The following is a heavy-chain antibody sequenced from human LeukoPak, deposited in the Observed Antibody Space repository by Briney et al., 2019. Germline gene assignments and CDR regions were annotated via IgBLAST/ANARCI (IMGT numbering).Heavy chain of an antibody. V-gene: IGHV3-48*01. CDR1: GFTFSSYS. Sequence: GGSLRLSCAASGFTFSSYSMSWVRPAPGKGLEWVSYISSSSSTIYYADSVKGRFTISRDNAKNSLYLQMNSLRAEDTAVYYCARDGIATAGLFDYWGQGTLVTVSS. J-gene: IGHJ4*02. CDR2: ISSSSSTI. D-gene: IGHD6-13*01. CDR3: ARDGIATAGLFDY.